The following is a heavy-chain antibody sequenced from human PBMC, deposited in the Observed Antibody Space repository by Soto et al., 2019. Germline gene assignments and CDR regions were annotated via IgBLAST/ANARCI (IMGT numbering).Heavy chain of an antibody. CDR3: AREPQDGSGSYFDS. CDR1: GGTFSTYT. V-gene: IGHV1-69*13. CDR2: IIPIFGTA. J-gene: IGHJ4*02. D-gene: IGHD3-10*01. Sequence: SVKVSCKSSGGTFSTYTLAWVRQAPGQGLEWVGGIIPIFGTANYPQKFKGRVTITADESTSTAYMELSSLTSADTAVYYCAREPQDGSGSYFDSWGQGTLVTVS.